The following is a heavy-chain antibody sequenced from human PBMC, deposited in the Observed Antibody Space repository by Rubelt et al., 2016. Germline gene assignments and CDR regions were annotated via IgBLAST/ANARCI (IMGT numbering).Heavy chain of an antibody. CDR2: ISSSI. J-gene: IGHJ6*02. CDR3: ARANSVGRGGLDV. D-gene: IGHD2-8*01. CDR1: GFTISDYS. V-gene: IGHV3-48*02. Sequence: EVQVVESGGGSVQPGGSLRLSCVASGFTISDYSMSWVRQAPGKGLECVSYISSSIDYADSVKGRFTISRDKDNNSLYLQMNSLRDEDTAVYYCARANSVGRGGLDVWGQGTTVTVSS.